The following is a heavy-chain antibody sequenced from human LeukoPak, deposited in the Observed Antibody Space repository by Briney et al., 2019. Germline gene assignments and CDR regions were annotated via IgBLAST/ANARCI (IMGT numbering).Heavy chain of an antibody. V-gene: IGHV4-59*01. D-gene: IGHD4-11*01. J-gene: IGHJ4*02. Sequence: AETLSLTCTVSGGPIRTYQWSWIRQPPGKGLEWIGNIHYSGSANYNPSLKSRVIMSVDTSKNHFSLKLHSVTAADTAMYYCARGGTYRGGADYWGQGTLVTVSS. CDR1: GGPIRTYQ. CDR2: IHYSGSA. CDR3: ARGGTYRGGADY.